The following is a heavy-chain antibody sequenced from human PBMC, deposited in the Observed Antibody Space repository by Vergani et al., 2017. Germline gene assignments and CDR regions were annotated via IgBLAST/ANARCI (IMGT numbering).Heavy chain of an antibody. J-gene: IGHJ6*02. Sequence: QVQLVQSGAEVKKPGSSVKVSCQASGGTFSSYVISWVRQAPGQGLEWMGGIIPIVGTANYAQKFQGRVTITADESTSTAYLELSSLISEDTAVYYCARGSLYYYDTSGYPGGMDVWGQGTTVTVSS. CDR2: IIPIVGTA. V-gene: IGHV1-69*12. CDR1: GGTFSSYV. D-gene: IGHD3-22*01. CDR3: ARGSLYYYDTSGYPGGMDV.